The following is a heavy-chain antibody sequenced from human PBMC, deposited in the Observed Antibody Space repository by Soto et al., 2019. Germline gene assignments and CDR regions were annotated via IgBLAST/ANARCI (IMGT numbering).Heavy chain of an antibody. CDR2: ISSSGSTI. Sequence: GGSLRLSCAASGFTFSSYEMNWFRQAPGKGLEWVSYISSSGSTIHYADSVKGRFTISRDNAKNSLYLQMNSLRAEDTAVYYCSRLDTIFGVVKWGQGTLVTVSP. D-gene: IGHD3-3*01. CDR3: SRLDTIFGVVK. V-gene: IGHV3-48*03. CDR1: GFTFSSYE. J-gene: IGHJ4*02.